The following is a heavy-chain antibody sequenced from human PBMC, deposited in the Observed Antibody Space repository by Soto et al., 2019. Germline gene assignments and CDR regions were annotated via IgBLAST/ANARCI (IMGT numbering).Heavy chain of an antibody. CDR1: GFTFSSYA. J-gene: IGHJ4*02. D-gene: IGHD6-19*01. CDR2: ISGSGGST. CDR3: AKASSIAVAGPRPADY. Sequence: EVQLLESGGGLVQPGGSLRLSCAASGFTFSSYAMSWVRQAPGKGLEWVSAISGSGGSTYYADSVKGRFTISRDNSKNTLYLQMNSLRAEDTAVYYCAKASSIAVAGPRPADYWGQGTLVTVSS. V-gene: IGHV3-23*01.